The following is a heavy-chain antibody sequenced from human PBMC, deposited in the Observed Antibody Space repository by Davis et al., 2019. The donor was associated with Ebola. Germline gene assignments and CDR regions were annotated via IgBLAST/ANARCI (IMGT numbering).Heavy chain of an antibody. Sequence: AASVKVSCKASGYTFTSYAISWVRQAPGQGLEWMGRIIPILGIANYAQKFQGRVTITADKSTSTAYMELSSLRSEDTAVYYCARLVVAASLYYYGMDVWGQGTTVTVSS. J-gene: IGHJ6*02. D-gene: IGHD2-15*01. CDR2: IIPILGIA. V-gene: IGHV1-69*04. CDR1: GYTFTSYA. CDR3: ARLVVAASLYYYGMDV.